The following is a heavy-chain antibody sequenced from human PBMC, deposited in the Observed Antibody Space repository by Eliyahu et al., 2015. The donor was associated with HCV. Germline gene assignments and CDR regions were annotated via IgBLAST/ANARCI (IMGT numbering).Heavy chain of an antibody. Sequence: QVQLQQWGAGLLKPSETLSLTCAVYGGSFSDYYWSWIRQPPGKGLEWIGEINHSGNTNYNPSLKSRVTISVDTSKNQFSLKLTPVTAADTAMYYCAREGYNYGSKHFDYWGQGTLVTVSS. V-gene: IGHV4-34*01. CDR2: INHSGNT. D-gene: IGHD5-18*01. J-gene: IGHJ4*02. CDR3: AREGYNYGSKHFDY. CDR1: GGSFSDYY.